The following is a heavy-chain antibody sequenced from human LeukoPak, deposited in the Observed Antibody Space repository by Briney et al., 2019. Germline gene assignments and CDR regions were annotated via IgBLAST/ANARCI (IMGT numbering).Heavy chain of an antibody. Sequence: SVKVSCKASGGTFSSYAISWVRPAPGQGLEWMGRIIPILGIANYAQKFQGRVTITADKSTSTAYMELSSLRSEDTAVYYCARGVDGGNSDWFDPWGQGTLVTVSS. J-gene: IGHJ5*02. CDR1: GGTFSSYA. CDR3: ARGVDGGNSDWFDP. V-gene: IGHV1-69*04. D-gene: IGHD4-23*01. CDR2: IIPILGIA.